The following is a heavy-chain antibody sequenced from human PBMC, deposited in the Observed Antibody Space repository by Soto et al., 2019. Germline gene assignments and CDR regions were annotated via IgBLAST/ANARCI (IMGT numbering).Heavy chain of an antibody. CDR3: ARAIGGNNWDPNWFDS. CDR1: GDSITRRDYY. D-gene: IGHD1-20*01. V-gene: IGHV4-31*03. J-gene: IGHJ5*01. CDR2: IHHSGAA. Sequence: SETLSLTCTVSGDSITRRDYYWTWIRQYPGKGLEWIGYIHHSGAAHYNPSLKSRLTISVDTSRNQFSLKLTSVTAADTAVYYCARAIGGNNWDPNWFDSWGQGTKVTVSS.